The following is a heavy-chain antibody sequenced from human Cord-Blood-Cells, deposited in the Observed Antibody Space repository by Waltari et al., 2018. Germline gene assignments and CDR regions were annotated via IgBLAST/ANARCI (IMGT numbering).Heavy chain of an antibody. D-gene: IGHD3-10*01. V-gene: IGHV1-69*06. Sequence: VQLVQTGAAVKKPGTSVKASCKASGGTLSLYAIGWDSQAPGQGLEWVGAICLIFGRGNSTQKGEDRVTITAENSTSKAYMGLGGLRFKDQAVYYCARDNNYGSVSYFRLDYWGQETLATVSS. CDR2: ICLIFGRG. CDR1: GGTLSLYA. CDR3: ARDNNYGSVSYFRLDY. J-gene: IGHJ4*02.